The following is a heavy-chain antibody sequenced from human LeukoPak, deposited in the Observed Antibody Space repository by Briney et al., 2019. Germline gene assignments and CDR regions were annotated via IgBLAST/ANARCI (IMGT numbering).Heavy chain of an antibody. D-gene: IGHD2-15*01. J-gene: IGHJ4*02. Sequence: GSLRLSFAASGFPFRSHSMNLVRPAPGKGPEWVSSISSSSSYIYYADSVKGRFTISRDNAKNSLYLQMNSLRAEDTAVYYCARDRGVVGDYWGQGTLVTVSS. CDR1: GFPFRSHS. V-gene: IGHV3-21*01. CDR3: ARDRGVVGDY. CDR2: ISSSSSYI.